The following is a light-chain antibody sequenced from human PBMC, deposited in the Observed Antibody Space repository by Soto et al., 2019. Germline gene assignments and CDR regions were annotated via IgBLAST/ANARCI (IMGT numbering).Light chain of an antibody. CDR2: GTS. V-gene: IGKV3-20*01. CDR3: QRYGSSPLYT. J-gene: IGKJ2*01. Sequence: EIVLTKSPATLSLSPGERATLSCRASQSVNSYYLAWYQQRPGLAPSLLIYGTSNRATGIPDRFSGSGSGTDLPLTISRLEPEDFAVYYCQRYGSSPLYTFGQGTKLEIK. CDR1: QSVNSYY.